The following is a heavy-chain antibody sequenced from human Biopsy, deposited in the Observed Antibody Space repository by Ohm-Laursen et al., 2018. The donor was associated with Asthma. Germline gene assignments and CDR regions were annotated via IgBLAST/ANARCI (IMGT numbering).Heavy chain of an antibody. V-gene: IGHV3-74*01. CDR3: AKDGRGGTPDNWFDP. D-gene: IGHD1-7*01. Sequence: SLRLSCSASGFTFTDYWMHWVRHAPGKGLVWVSRINVEGTTTNYADSVKGRLTISRDNSKNTLYLQMNSLRAEDTAVYYCAKDGRGGTPDNWFDPWGQGTLVTVSS. J-gene: IGHJ5*02. CDR1: GFTFTDYW. CDR2: INVEGTTT.